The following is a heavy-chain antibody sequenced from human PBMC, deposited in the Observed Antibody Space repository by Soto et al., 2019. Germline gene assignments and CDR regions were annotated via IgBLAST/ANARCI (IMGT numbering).Heavy chain of an antibody. CDR1: GASVSSNSAA. CDR3: ARTVGWLDP. CDR2: TYYRSKWYK. D-gene: IGHD2-15*01. V-gene: IGHV6-1*01. Sequence: SQAVSRTSVSSGASVSSNSAAWNCIRQSPSRGLEWLGRTYYRSKWYKEYAASVRSRITINPDTSKNQFSLQLNSVSPEDTAVYYCARTVGWLDPWGQRILVTVSS. J-gene: IGHJ5*02.